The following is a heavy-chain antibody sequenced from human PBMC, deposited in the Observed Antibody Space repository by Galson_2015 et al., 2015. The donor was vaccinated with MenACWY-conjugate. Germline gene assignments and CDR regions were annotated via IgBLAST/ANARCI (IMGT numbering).Heavy chain of an antibody. J-gene: IGHJ5*02. CDR3: AKVGGSGSYMMRGGGIWFDP. D-gene: IGHD3-10*01. CDR1: GFTFSSFA. V-gene: IGHV3-23*01. CDR2: ISGSSTST. Sequence: SLRLSCAASGFTFSSFAMSWVRQAPGKGLEWVSGISGSSTSTYYANSVKGRFTISRDNSKNTSWLQMNSVRAEDTAVYYCAKVGGSGSYMMRGGGIWFDPWGQGILVTVSS.